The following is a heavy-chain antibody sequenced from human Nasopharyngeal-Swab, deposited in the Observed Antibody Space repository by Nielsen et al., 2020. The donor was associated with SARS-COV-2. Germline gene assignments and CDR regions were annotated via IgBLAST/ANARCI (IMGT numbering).Heavy chain of an antibody. V-gene: IGHV1-24*01. CDR1: GYTLTELS. Sequence: VSCKVSGYTLTELSMHWVRQAPGKGLEWMGGFDPEDGETIYAQKFQGRVTMTEDTSTDTAYMELSSLRSEDTAVYYCATERGNRGAVAGSIPYYYYGMDVWGQGTTVTVSS. CDR3: ATERGNRGAVAGSIPYYYYGMDV. CDR2: FDPEDGET. J-gene: IGHJ6*02. D-gene: IGHD6-19*01.